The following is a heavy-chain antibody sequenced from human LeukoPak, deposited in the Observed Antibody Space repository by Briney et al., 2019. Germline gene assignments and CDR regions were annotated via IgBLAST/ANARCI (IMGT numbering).Heavy chain of an antibody. CDR2: ISGSGGST. J-gene: IGHJ4*02. CDR1: GFTFSSYS. D-gene: IGHD3-22*01. CDR3: AKDPRTKKEYYDSSVAQYYFDY. Sequence: PGGSLRLSCAASGFTFSSYSMNWVRQAPGKGLEWVSAISGSGGSTYYADSVKGRFTISRDNSKSTLYLQMNSLRAEDTAVYYCAKDPRTKKEYYDSSVAQYYFDYWGQGTLVTVSS. V-gene: IGHV3-23*01.